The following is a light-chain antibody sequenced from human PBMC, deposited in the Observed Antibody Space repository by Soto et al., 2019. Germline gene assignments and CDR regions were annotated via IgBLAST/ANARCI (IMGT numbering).Light chain of an antibody. CDR1: QDITNS. CDR2: DAS. Sequence: DIQMTQSTSSLSASVGDRVTITCQASQDITNSLNWYQQKPGKAPKVLIYDASILETGVPSRFSGSGSGTDFTFNISSLQPEDVATYYCQQYDNLPLTFGPGTTVDIE. J-gene: IGKJ3*01. V-gene: IGKV1-33*01. CDR3: QQYDNLPLT.